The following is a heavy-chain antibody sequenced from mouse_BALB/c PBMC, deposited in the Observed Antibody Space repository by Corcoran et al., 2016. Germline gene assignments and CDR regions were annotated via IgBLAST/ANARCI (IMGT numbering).Heavy chain of an antibody. Sequence: EVQLQQSGPELVKPGASVKISCKASGYSFTGYFMNWVMQSHGRSLEWIGRINPYNGDTFYNQKFKGKATLTVDKSSSTAHMELRSLASEGSAVYYCAIYYGYYWGQGTTPTVSA. J-gene: IGHJ2*01. CDR3: AIYYGYY. CDR1: GYSFTGYF. CDR2: INPYNGDT. D-gene: IGHD1-2*01. V-gene: IGHV1-20*02.